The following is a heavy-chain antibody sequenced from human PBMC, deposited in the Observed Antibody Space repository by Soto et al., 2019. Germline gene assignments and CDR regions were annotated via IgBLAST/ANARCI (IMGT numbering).Heavy chain of an antibody. D-gene: IGHD3-16*02. CDR1: GFTFSSYS. CDR2: ISSSSSTI. V-gene: IGHV3-48*01. Sequence: EVQLVESGGGLVQPGGSLRLSCAASGFTFSSYSMNWVRQAPGRGLEWVSYISSSSSTIYYADSVKGRFTISRDNAKNSLYLQMNSLRAEDTAVYYCARDRPYYDYVWGSYRYTGYYYYGMDVWGQGTTVTVSS. CDR3: ARDRPYYDYVWGSYRYTGYYYYGMDV. J-gene: IGHJ6*02.